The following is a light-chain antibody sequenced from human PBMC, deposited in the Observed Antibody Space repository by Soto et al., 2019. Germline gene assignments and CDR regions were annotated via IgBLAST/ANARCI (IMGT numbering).Light chain of an antibody. CDR1: QSISSW. J-gene: IGKJ1*01. CDR2: DAS. CDR3: QQCNSYWT. V-gene: IGKV1-5*01. Sequence: DIQMTHSPSTLSASVGGRVNITCRASQSISSWLAWYKQKPGKAPKLLIYDASSLESGVPSRFSGSGSGTEFTLTISSMKPDDFATYYCQQCNSYWTFGHGTKVDIK.